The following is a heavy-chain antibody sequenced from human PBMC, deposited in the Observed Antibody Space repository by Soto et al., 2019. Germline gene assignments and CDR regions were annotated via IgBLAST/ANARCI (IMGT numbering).Heavy chain of an antibody. CDR1: GVSITSGTYY. J-gene: IGHJ5*02. CDR3: ALSSGQLLWVGEPFSGSGFDX. D-gene: IGHD3-10*01. CDR2: IYYTGST. V-gene: IGHV4-39*01. Sequence: SETLSLTCTVSGVSITSGTYYWGWIRQPPGKGLEWIGTIYYTGSTYYDPSLKSRVTISVDKSKNQFSLKVTSVTAADTAVYYCALSSGQLLWVGEPFSGSGFDXWGQGTLVTVSS.